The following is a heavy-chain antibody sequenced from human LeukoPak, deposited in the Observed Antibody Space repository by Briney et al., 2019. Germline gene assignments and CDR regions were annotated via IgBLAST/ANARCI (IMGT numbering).Heavy chain of an antibody. CDR2: TNWNGGGT. V-gene: IGHV3-9*01. CDR3: AKHMRATNTYSFFGLDV. J-gene: IGHJ6*02. D-gene: IGHD1-26*01. CDR1: GFTFKDYG. Sequence: GGSLRLSCAATGFTFKDYGMHWVRQPPGKGLEWVSSTNWNGGGTDYADSVKGRFTISRDNAKNSLYLQLSSLRPEDTALYYCAKHMRATNTYSFFGLDVWGQGTTVTVSS.